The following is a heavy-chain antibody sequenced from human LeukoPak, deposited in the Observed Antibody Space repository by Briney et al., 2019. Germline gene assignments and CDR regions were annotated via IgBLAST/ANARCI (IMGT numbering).Heavy chain of an antibody. CDR2: INPNSGGT. J-gene: IGHJ5*02. Sequence: ASVKVSCKASGYTFTGYYMHWVRQAPGQGLEWMGWINPNSGGTNYAQKFQGRVTMTRDTSISTAYMEPSRLRSDDTAVYYCARDHGYCSSTSCYNWFDPWGQGTLVTVSS. CDR1: GYTFTGYY. D-gene: IGHD2-2*01. CDR3: ARDHGYCSSTSCYNWFDP. V-gene: IGHV1-2*02.